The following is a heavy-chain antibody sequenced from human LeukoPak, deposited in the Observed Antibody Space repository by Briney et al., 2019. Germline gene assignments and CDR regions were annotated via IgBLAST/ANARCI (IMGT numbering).Heavy chain of an antibody. D-gene: IGHD4-17*01. CDR2: IYHSGST. Sequence: SQTLSLTCAVSGGSISSGGYSWSWIRQPPGKGLEWIGYIYHSGSTYYNPSLKSRVTISVDRSKNQFSLKLSSVTAADTAVYYCARAGDYGDTNWLDPWGQGTLVTVSS. CDR1: GGSISSGGYS. J-gene: IGHJ5*02. V-gene: IGHV4-30-2*01. CDR3: ARAGDYGDTNWLDP.